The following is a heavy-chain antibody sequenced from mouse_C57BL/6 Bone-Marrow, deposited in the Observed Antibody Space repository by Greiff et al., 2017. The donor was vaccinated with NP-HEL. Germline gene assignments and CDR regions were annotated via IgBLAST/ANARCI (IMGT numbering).Heavy chain of an antibody. J-gene: IGHJ2*01. V-gene: IGHV1-9*01. CDR3: ARGGGYYGSSYQYYFDY. D-gene: IGHD1-1*01. CDR1: GYTFTGYW. CDR2: ILPGSGST. Sequence: QVQLQQSGAELMKPGASVKLSCKATGYTFTGYWIEWVKQRPGHGLEWIGEILPGSGSTNYNEKFTGKATFTADTSSNTAYMQLSSLTTEDSAIYYCARGGGYYGSSYQYYFDYWGQGTTLTVSS.